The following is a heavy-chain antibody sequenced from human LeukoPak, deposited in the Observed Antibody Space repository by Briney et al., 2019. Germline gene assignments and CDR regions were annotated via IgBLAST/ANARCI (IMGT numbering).Heavy chain of an antibody. CDR3: ARDFVVVAASTKLDAFDI. CDR1: GFNFNTFW. Sequence: GGSLRLSCAASGFNFNTFWMTWVRQAPGKGLGWVAVIWFDGSNKYYADSVKGRFTISRDNSKNTLYLQMNSLRAEDTAVYYCARDFVVVAASTKLDAFDIWGQGTMVTVSS. D-gene: IGHD2-15*01. J-gene: IGHJ3*02. CDR2: IWFDGSNK. V-gene: IGHV3-33*08.